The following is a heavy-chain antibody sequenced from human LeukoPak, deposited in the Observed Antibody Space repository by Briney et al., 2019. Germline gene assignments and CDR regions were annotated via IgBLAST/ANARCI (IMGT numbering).Heavy chain of an antibody. CDR3: ARSPGYYYFDY. J-gene: IGHJ4*02. CDR2: INHSGST. Sequence: PPETLSLTCAVYGGSFSGYYWSWIRQPPGKGLEWIGEINHSGSTNYNPSLKSRVTISVDTSKNQFSLKLSSVTAADTAVYYCARSPGYYYFDYWGQGTLVTVSS. D-gene: IGHD5-18*01. CDR1: GGSFSGYY. V-gene: IGHV4-34*01.